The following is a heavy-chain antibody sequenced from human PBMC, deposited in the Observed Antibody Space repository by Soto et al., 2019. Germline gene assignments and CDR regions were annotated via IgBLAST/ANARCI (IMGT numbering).Heavy chain of an antibody. CDR1: GYTFTSYG. CDR3: ARLRSGRRVLEWLRVESNYYDYGMDV. D-gene: IGHD3-3*01. CDR2: ISAYNGNT. Sequence: VQLVQSGAEVKKPGASVKVSCKASGYTFTSYGISWVRQAPGQGLEWMGWISAYNGNTNYAQKPQGRVTMTTDTSPSTAYVELRSRRSDDTAVYYCARLRSGRRVLEWLRVESNYYDYGMDVWGQVPTVTVSS. V-gene: IGHV1-18*04. J-gene: IGHJ6*02.